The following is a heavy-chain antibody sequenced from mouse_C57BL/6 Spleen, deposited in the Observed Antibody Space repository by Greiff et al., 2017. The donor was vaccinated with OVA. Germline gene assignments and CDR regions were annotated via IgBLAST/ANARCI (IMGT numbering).Heavy chain of an antibody. CDR2: IHPSDSDT. CDR1: GYTFTSYW. J-gene: IGHJ1*03. Sequence: VQLQQPGAELVKPGASVKVSCKASGYTFTSYWMHWVKQRPGQGLEWIGRIHPSDSDTNYNQKFKGKATLTVDKSSSTADMQLSSLTSEDSAVYYWAINDYDGAGYWYFDVWGTGTTVTVSS. V-gene: IGHV1-74*01. CDR3: AINDYDGAGYWYFDV. D-gene: IGHD2-4*01.